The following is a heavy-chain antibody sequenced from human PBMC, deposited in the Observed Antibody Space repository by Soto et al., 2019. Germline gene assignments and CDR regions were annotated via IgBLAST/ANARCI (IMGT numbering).Heavy chain of an antibody. V-gene: IGHV4-4*02. CDR1: GVSISSGNW. Sequence: SGTLSLTCAVSGVSISSGNWWTWVRQTPQRGLEYIGEIFHDGTANYYPSFERRVAISVDTSKNQFSLKLTSVTAADTAIYFCARLVYDTRLNYMYFDFWGQGALVTVSS. D-gene: IGHD2-8*01. CDR2: IFHDGTA. J-gene: IGHJ4*02. CDR3: ARLVYDTRLNYMYFDF.